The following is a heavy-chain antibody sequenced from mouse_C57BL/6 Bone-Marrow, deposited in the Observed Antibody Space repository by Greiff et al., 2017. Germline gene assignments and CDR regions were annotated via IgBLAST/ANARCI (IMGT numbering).Heavy chain of an antibody. Sequence: QVQLQQSGAELVRPGTSVKVSCKASGYAFTNYLIEWVKQRPGQGLEWIGVINPGSGGTNYKEKFKGKATLTADKSSSTAYMQLSSLTSEDSAVYFCARREAYYYGSSYVFYAMDYWGQGTSVTVSS. V-gene: IGHV1-54*01. J-gene: IGHJ4*01. CDR3: ARREAYYYGSSYVFYAMDY. CDR2: INPGSGGT. CDR1: GYAFTNYL. D-gene: IGHD1-1*01.